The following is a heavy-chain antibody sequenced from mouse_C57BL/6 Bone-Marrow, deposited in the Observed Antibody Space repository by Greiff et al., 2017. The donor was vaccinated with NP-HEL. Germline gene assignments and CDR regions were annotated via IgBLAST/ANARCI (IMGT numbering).Heavy chain of an antibody. CDR3: AKDFDY. V-gene: IGHV1-72*01. J-gene: IGHJ2*01. CDR2: IDPNTVFT. Sequence: QVQLQQPGAELVKPAASVKLSCKASIHTSTIYFIHWLNHMPGRGLEWIGRIDPNTVFTKYNEKFKSKATLTVDKPSSTAYMQLSSLTSEDSAVXYCAKDFDYWGQGTTLT. CDR1: IHTSTIYF.